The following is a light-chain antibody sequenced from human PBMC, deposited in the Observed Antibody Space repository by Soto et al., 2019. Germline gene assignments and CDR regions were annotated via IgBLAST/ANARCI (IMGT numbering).Light chain of an antibody. V-gene: IGLV2-14*01. CDR2: AVS. CDR1: SSDVGGYNY. Sequence: QSALTQPASVSESPRQSITISCAGTSSDVGGYNYVSWFQQHPGKAPKLMIYAVSNRPSGVSNRFSGSKSGNTASLTISGLQAEDEADYYCSSYTSSSTYVFGTGTKLTVL. J-gene: IGLJ1*01. CDR3: SSYTSSSTYV.